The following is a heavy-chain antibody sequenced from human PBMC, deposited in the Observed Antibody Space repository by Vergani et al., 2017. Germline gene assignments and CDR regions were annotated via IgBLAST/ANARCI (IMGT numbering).Heavy chain of an antibody. D-gene: IGHD2-2*01. V-gene: IGHV1-69*02. J-gene: IGHJ6*02. CDR2: IIPILGIA. Sequence: QVQLVQSGAEVKKPGSSVKVSCKASGGTFSSYTISWVRQAPGQGLEWMGRIIPILGIANYAQKFQGRVTITADKSTSTAYMELSSLRSEDTAVYYCARISTYGGYYYYGMDVWGQGTTVTVSS. CDR3: ARISTYGGYYYYGMDV. CDR1: GGTFSSYT.